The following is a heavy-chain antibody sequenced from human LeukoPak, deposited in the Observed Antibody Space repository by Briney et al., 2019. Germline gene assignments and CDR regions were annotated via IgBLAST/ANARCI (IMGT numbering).Heavy chain of an antibody. D-gene: IGHD1-7*01. CDR1: GGSISSYH. CDR2: IYASGST. V-gene: IGHV4-4*07. CDR3: ARGGGATTTPWSY. Sequence: SETPSLTCTVSGGSISSYHWSWIRQPAGKGLEWIGRIYASGSTNCNPSLRSRVTMSLDTSKNQLSLKLSSVTAADTAVYYCARGGGATTTPWSYWGQGALVTVSS. J-gene: IGHJ4*02.